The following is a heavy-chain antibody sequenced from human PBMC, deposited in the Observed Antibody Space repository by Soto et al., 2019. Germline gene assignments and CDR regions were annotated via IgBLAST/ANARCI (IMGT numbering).Heavy chain of an antibody. CDR1: GDSVSSNHAT. D-gene: IGHD6-19*01. Sequence: SQTLSLTCAISGDSVSSNHATWDWIRQSPSRGLEWLGRTYYRSKWYYDYALSVKSRITINPDTSNNQLFLQLNSVTPEDTAVYYCARDNSSGWSGCDYWGQGTLVTVSS. CDR3: ARDNSSGWSGCDY. CDR2: TYYRSKWYY. J-gene: IGHJ4*02. V-gene: IGHV6-1*01.